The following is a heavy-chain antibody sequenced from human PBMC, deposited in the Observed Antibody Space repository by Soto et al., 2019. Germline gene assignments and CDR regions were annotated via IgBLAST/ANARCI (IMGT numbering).Heavy chain of an antibody. V-gene: IGHV1-69*06. J-gene: IGHJ6*02. D-gene: IGHD2-2*01. CDR3: ARDNIVVVPAAILYYYYGMDV. CDR2: IIPIFGTA. CDR1: GGTFSSYA. Sequence: ASVKVSCKASGGTFSSYAISWVRQAPGQGLEWMGGIIPIFGTANYAQKFQGRVTITADKSTSTAYMELSSLRSEDTAVYYCARDNIVVVPAAILYYYYGMDVWGQGTTVTVSS.